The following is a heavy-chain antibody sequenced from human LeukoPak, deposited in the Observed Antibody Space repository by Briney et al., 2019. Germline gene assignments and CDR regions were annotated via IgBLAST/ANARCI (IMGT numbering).Heavy chain of an antibody. CDR2: ISSSSSYI. CDR1: GFTFSSYS. V-gene: IGHV3-21*04. D-gene: IGHD2-15*01. J-gene: IGHJ4*02. CDR3: AKGSLSGVTCYFDY. Sequence: GGSLRLSCAASGFTFSSYSMNWVRQAPGEGLEWVSSISSSSSYIYYADSVKGRFTISRDNAKNSLYLQMNSLRADDTAVYYCAKGSLSGVTCYFDYWGQGTLVTVSS.